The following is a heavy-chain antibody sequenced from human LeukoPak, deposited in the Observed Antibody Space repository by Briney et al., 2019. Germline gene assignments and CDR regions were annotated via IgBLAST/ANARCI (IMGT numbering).Heavy chain of an antibody. CDR3: ARGAQQWLAYFDY. Sequence: GGSLRLSCAASGFTFSSYGMHWVRQAPGKGLEWVAVIWYDGSNKYYADSVKGRFTISRDNSKNTLYLQMNSLRAKDTAVYYCARGAQQWLAYFDYWGQGTLVTVSS. V-gene: IGHV3-33*01. CDR2: IWYDGSNK. CDR1: GFTFSSYG. J-gene: IGHJ4*02. D-gene: IGHD6-19*01.